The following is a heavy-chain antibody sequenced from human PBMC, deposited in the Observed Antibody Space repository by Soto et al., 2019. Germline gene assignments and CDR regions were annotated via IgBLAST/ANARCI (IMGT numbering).Heavy chain of an antibody. CDR2: IIPIFGTA. CDR1: GGTFSSYA. CDR3: ARGPGYYGSGSYSDYYYYYGTDV. D-gene: IGHD3-10*01. J-gene: IGHJ6*02. V-gene: IGHV1-69*01. Sequence: QVQLVQSGAEVKKPGSSVKVSCKASGGTFSSYAISWVRQAPGQGLEWMGGIIPIFGTANYAQKFQGRVTITADESTSTAYMELSSLRSEDTAVYYCARGPGYYGSGSYSDYYYYYGTDVWGQGTTVTVSS.